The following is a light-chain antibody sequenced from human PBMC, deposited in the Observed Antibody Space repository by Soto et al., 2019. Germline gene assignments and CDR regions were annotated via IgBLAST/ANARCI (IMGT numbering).Light chain of an antibody. Sequence: VLTQPPSVSGAPGQRVTISCTGSSSNIGTSYDVNWYQQLPGTAPKLLIYGNINRPSGVPDRFSGSKSGTSASLAISGLQAEDEADYYCQSHDTSLSGSIFGGGTKVTVL. CDR3: QSHDTSLSGSI. CDR1: SSNIGTSYD. V-gene: IGLV1-40*01. J-gene: IGLJ2*01. CDR2: GNI.